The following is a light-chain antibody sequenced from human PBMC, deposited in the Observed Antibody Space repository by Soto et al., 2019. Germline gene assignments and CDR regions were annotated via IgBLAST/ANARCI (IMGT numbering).Light chain of an antibody. J-gene: IGKJ1*01. CDR3: QQFNTSPWM. CDR2: KSS. V-gene: IGKV1-5*03. CDR1: QSVSIW. Sequence: DIQMTQSPSTLSASEGDRVTISCRASQSVSIWLAWYQQKPGRAPKLLIYKSSILESGVPSRFSGSGSGTEFTLAISSLQPDNFATYYCQQFNTSPWMFGQGTKVDIK.